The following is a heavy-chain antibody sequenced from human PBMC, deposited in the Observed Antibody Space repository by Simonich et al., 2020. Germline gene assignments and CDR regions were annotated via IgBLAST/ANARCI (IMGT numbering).Heavy chain of an antibody. J-gene: IGHJ6*02. Sequence: EVQLVESGGGLVKPGGSLRLSCAASGFTFSSYSMNWVRQAPGKGLEGVSSISSSSSYIYYADSGKGRFTISRDNAKNSLYLQMNSLRAEDTAVYYCARWIAVAGTGAYGMDVWGQGTTVTVSS. D-gene: IGHD6-19*01. CDR2: ISSSSSYI. CDR1: GFTFSSYS. CDR3: ARWIAVAGTGAYGMDV. V-gene: IGHV3-21*01.